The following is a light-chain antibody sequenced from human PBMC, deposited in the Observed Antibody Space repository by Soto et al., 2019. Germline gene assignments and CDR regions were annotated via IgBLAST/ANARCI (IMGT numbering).Light chain of an antibody. V-gene: IGKV3D-15*01. J-gene: IGKJ4*01. CDR3: QQYNSWPRT. CDR2: DIF. Sequence: EIVLTQSPATRALSRGGRGTLSCMASQSVGSDLAWYQQKPGQAPRLVIYDIFTRATGVPTRISGSGSGTEFTLTISSLQSEDFAVYYCQQYNSWPRTFGGGTKVDIK. CDR1: QSVGSD.